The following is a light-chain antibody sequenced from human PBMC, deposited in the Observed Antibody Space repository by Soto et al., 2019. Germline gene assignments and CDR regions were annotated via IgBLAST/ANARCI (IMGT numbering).Light chain of an antibody. J-gene: IGLJ1*01. CDR2: EAT. Sequence: QSALTQPASVSGSPGQSITISCAGTRSDNGASNSVSWYQHLPGRSPTLIIYEATNRPSGVSERFSGSKAGDTASLTISGLQADDEADYYCCSYTGGRTHYVFGPGTKLTVL. CDR1: RSDNGASNS. V-gene: IGLV2-14*01. CDR3: CSYTGGRTHYV.